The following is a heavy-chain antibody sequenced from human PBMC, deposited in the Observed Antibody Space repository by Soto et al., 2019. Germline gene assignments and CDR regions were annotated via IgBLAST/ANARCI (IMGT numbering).Heavy chain of an antibody. J-gene: IGHJ4*02. V-gene: IGHV3-23*01. CDR3: AKGRVGATIFDY. CDR2: ISGSGGST. D-gene: IGHD1-26*01. CDR1: GFTFSSYA. Sequence: GGSLRLSCAATGFTFSSYAMSWVRQAPGKGLEWVSAISGSGGSTYYADSVKGRFTISRDNSKNTLYLQMNSLRAEDTAVYYCAKGRVGATIFDYWGQGTLVTVSS.